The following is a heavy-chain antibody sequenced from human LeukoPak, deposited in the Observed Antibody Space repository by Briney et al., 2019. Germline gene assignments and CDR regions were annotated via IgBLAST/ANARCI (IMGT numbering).Heavy chain of an antibody. CDR3: AREEDVGYYFDY. CDR1: GFTFSSYG. V-gene: IGHV3-33*01. D-gene: IGHD3-10*01. CDR2: IWYDGSNK. J-gene: IGHJ4*02. Sequence: GGSLRLSCAASGFTFSSYGMHWVRQAPGKGLEWAAVIWYDGSNKYYADSVKGRFTISRDNSKNTLYLQMNSLRAEDTAVYYCAREEDVGYYFDYWGQGTLVTVSS.